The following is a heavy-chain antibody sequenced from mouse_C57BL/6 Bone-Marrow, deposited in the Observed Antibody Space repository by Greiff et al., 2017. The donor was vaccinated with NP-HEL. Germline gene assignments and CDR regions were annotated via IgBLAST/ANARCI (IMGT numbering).Heavy chain of an antibody. Sequence: VQLQQSGPELVKPGASVKISCKASGYSFTGYYMNWVKQSPEKSLEWIGEINPSTGGTTYNQKFKAKATLTVDKSSSTAYMQLKSLTSEDSAVYYCARWWYYAMDYWGQGTSVTVSS. CDR2: INPSTGGT. CDR3: ARWWYYAMDY. D-gene: IGHD1-1*02. V-gene: IGHV1-42*01. CDR1: GYSFTGYY. J-gene: IGHJ4*01.